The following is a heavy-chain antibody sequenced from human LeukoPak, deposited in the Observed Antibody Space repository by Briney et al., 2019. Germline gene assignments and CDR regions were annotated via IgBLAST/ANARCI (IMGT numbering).Heavy chain of an antibody. D-gene: IGHD2-15*01. CDR2: INNDGSDT. CDR3: ACYGIAPPY. V-gene: IGHV3-74*01. Sequence: GGSLRLSCAASGFTFRSSWMHWVRQAPGKGLVWVSHINNDGSDTTYADSVRGRFTISRDNAKNTLYLQMNSLRTEDTAVYYCACYGIAPPYWGQGTLVTVSS. J-gene: IGHJ4*02. CDR1: GFTFRSSW.